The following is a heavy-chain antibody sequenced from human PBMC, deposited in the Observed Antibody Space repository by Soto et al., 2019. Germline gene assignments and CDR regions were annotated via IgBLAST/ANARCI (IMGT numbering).Heavy chain of an antibody. Sequence: ASVKVSCKASGGTFSSYTISWVRQAPGQGLEWMGRIIPILGIANYAQKFQGRVTITADKSTSTAYMELSNLRFEDTAVYYCGRDGPGGRRMDSGGQGPRVTVSS. CDR3: GRDGPGGRRMDS. V-gene: IGHV1-69*04. CDR2: IIPILGIA. J-gene: IGHJ4*02. D-gene: IGHD3-16*01. CDR1: GGTFSSYT.